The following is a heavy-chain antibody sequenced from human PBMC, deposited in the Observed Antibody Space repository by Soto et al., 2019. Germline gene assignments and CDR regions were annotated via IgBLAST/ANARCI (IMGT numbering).Heavy chain of an antibody. D-gene: IGHD6-13*01. CDR2: ISSSSSTI. J-gene: IGHJ5*02. CDR3: ARDRLPGIAAAGYNWFDP. Sequence: GGSLRLSCAASGFTFSSYSMNWVRQAPGKGLEWVSYISSSSSTIYYADSVKGRFTISRDNAKNSLYLQMNSLRDEDTAVYYCARDRLPGIAAAGYNWFDPWGQGTLLTVSS. V-gene: IGHV3-48*02. CDR1: GFTFSSYS.